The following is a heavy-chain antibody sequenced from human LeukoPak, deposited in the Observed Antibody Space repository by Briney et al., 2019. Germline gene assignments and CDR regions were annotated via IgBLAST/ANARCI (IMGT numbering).Heavy chain of an antibody. CDR3: ARDPPHRGIAVVGTNCFDP. CDR2: INPNSGGT. V-gene: IGHV1-2*02. Sequence: ASVKVSCKASGYTFTGYYMHWVRQAPGQGLEWMGWINPNSGGTNYAQKFQGRVTMTRDTSISTAYMELSRLRSDDTAVYYCARDPPHRGIAVVGTNCFDPWGQGPLVTVSS. D-gene: IGHD6-19*01. J-gene: IGHJ5*02. CDR1: GYTFTGYY.